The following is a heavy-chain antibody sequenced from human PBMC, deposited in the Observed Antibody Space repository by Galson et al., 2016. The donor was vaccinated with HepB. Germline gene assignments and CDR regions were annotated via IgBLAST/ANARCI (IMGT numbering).Heavy chain of an antibody. CDR3: ARAPISGYYFDP. V-gene: IGHV4-39*01. Sequence: SETLSLTCTVSGGSITSDNYYWGWIRQPPGKGLAWIGSIYYRGSTYYNPSLKSRVTIFVDTSKNQFSLKLNSVTAADTAVYYCARAPISGYYFDPWGQGTLVIVSS. J-gene: IGHJ5*02. D-gene: IGHD5-12*01. CDR2: IYYRGST. CDR1: GGSITSDNYY.